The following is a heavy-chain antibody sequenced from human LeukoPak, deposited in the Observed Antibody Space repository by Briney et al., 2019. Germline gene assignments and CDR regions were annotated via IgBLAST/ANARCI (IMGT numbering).Heavy chain of an antibody. V-gene: IGHV4-30-4*08. CDR1: GGSISSGDYY. D-gene: IGHD6-13*01. CDR2: TYYSGST. CDR3: ASRIAAAGKGNYYMDV. Sequence: SETLSLTCTVSGGSISSGDYYWSWIRQPPGKCLEWIGYTYYSGSTYYNPSLKSRVTISVDTSKNQFSLKPSSVTAADTAVYYCASRIAAAGKGNYYMDVWGKGTTVTVSS. J-gene: IGHJ6*03.